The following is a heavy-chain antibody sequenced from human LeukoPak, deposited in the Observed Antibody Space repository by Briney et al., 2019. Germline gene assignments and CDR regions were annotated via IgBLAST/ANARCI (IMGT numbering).Heavy chain of an antibody. CDR3: ARELWQWLAYIANYYYYYGMDV. CDR1: GFTFSSYG. Sequence: GRSLRLSCAASGFTFSSYGMHWVRQAPGKGLEWVAVISYDGSNKYYADSVKGRFTISRDNSKNTLYLQMNSLRAEDTAVYYCARELWQWLAYIANYYYYYGMDVWGQGTTVTVSS. V-gene: IGHV3-30*03. J-gene: IGHJ6*02. CDR2: ISYDGSNK. D-gene: IGHD6-19*01.